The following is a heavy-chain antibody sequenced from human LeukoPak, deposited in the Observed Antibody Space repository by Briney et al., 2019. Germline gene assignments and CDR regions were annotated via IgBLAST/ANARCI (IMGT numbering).Heavy chain of an antibody. D-gene: IGHD1-26*01. J-gene: IGHJ4*02. Sequence: ASVKVSCKASGYTFTSYYMHWVRQAPGQGLEWMGIINPSGGSTCYAQKFQGRVTMTRDTSTSTVYMELSSLRSEDTALYYCARESSVGATSVWGQGTLVTVSS. V-gene: IGHV1-46*01. CDR2: INPSGGST. CDR1: GYTFTSYY. CDR3: ARESSVGATSV.